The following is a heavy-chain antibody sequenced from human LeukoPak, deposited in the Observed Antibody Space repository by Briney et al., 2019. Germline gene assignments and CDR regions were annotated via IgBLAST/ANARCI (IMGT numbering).Heavy chain of an antibody. Sequence: ASVKVSCKASGYTFTSYYMHWVRQAPGQGLEWMGIINPSGGSTSYAQKFQGRVTMTRDTSTSTVYMELSSLRSEDTAVYHCARDLGYCTNGVCYTSWYFDYWGQGTLVTVSS. V-gene: IGHV1-46*01. CDR2: INPSGGST. D-gene: IGHD2-8*01. CDR1: GYTFTSYY. J-gene: IGHJ4*02. CDR3: ARDLGYCTNGVCYTSWYFDY.